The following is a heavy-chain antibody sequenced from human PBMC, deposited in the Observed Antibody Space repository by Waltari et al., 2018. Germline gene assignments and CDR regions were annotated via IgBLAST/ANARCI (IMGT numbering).Heavy chain of an antibody. CDR2: IYSGGST. Sequence: EVQLVESGGGLIQPGGSLRLSCAASGFTVSSNYMSWVRQAPGKGLEWVSVIYSGGSTDYADSVKGRFTISRDNSKNTLYLQMNSLRAEDTAVYYCARDGGNYYDSSGYSHWGQGTLVTVSS. V-gene: IGHV3-53*01. J-gene: IGHJ4*02. CDR3: ARDGGNYYDSSGYSH. D-gene: IGHD3-22*01. CDR1: GFTVSSNY.